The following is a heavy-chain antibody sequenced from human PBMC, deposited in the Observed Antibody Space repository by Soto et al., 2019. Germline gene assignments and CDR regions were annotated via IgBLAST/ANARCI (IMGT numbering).Heavy chain of an antibody. V-gene: IGHV4-34*01. CDR3: AREHCSSTSCYAYFDY. Sequence: SETLSLTCAVYGGSFSGYYWSWIRQPPGKGLEWIGEINHSGSTNYNPSHKSRVTISVDTSKNQFSLKLTSVTDADTAVYYCAREHCSSTSCYAYFDYWSQGSLVTVSS. CDR2: INHSGST. D-gene: IGHD2-2*01. CDR1: GGSFSGYY. J-gene: IGHJ4*02.